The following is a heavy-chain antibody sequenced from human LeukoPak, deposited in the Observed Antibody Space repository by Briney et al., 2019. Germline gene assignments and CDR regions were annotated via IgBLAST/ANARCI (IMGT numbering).Heavy chain of an antibody. CDR2: IYYSGST. J-gene: IGHJ6*03. Sequence: PSETLSLTCTVSGGSISSYYWSWIRQPPGKGLEWIGYIYYSGSTNYNPSLKSRVTISVDTSKNQFSLKLSSVTAADTAVYYCARTIFGVVITHRPYYYYYYMDVWGKGTTVTVSS. V-gene: IGHV4-59*01. CDR3: ARTIFGVVITHRPYYYYYYMDV. D-gene: IGHD3-3*01. CDR1: GGSISSYY.